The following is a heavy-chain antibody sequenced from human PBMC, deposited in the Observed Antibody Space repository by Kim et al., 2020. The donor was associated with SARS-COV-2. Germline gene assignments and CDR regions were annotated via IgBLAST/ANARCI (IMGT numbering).Heavy chain of an antibody. D-gene: IGHD3-16*01. Sequence: SETLSLTCAVYGGSFSGYYWSWIRQPPGKGLEWIGEINHSGSTNYNPSLKSRVTISVDTSKNQFSLKLSSVTAADTAVYYCARGRGRWPNLYYYYGMDVWGQGTTVTVSS. CDR1: GGSFSGYY. J-gene: IGHJ6*02. V-gene: IGHV4-34*01. CDR2: INHSGST. CDR3: ARGRGRWPNLYYYYGMDV.